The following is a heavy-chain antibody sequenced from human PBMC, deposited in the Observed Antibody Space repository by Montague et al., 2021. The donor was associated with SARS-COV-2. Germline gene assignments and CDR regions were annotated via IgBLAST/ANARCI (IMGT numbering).Heavy chain of an antibody. J-gene: IGHJ6*02. Sequence: SETRSLTCTVSGGSISSSSYYWGWIRQPPGKGLEWIGSIYYSGSTYYNPSPKSRVTVSVDTSKNQFSLKLSSVTAADTAVYYCARRVTGTTVHYYYYGMDVWGQGTTVTVSS. CDR1: GGSISSSSYY. CDR2: IYYSGST. CDR3: ARRVTGTTVHYYYYGMDV. V-gene: IGHV4-39*01. D-gene: IGHD1-20*01.